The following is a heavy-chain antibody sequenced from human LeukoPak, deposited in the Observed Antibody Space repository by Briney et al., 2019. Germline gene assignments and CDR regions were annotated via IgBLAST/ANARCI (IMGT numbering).Heavy chain of an antibody. CDR3: TRNEYGEYYFDY. CDR1: EFTFSHYA. CDR2: TSYDGSNT. V-gene: IGHV3-30-3*01. Sequence: GRALRLSCAASEFTFSHYAMHWVRQAPGKGLEWVAVTSYDGSNTHSADSVRGRFTISRDNSKNTLYLQMNSLRPEDTAVYYCTRNEYGEYYFDYWGQGTLVTVSS. J-gene: IGHJ4*02. D-gene: IGHD4/OR15-4a*01.